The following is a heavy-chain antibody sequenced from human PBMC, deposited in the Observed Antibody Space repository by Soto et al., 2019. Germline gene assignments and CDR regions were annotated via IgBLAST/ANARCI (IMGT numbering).Heavy chain of an antibody. D-gene: IGHD6-13*01. CDR1: GFTFSSYA. J-gene: IGHJ4*02. CDR2: ISYDGSNK. CDR3: ARDRAIALDY. Sequence: QVQLVESGGGVVQPGRSLRLSCAASGFTFSSYAMHWVRQAPGKGLEWVAVISYDGSNKYYADSVKGRFTISRDNSKNTRYLQMNSLRAEDTAVYYCARDRAIALDYWGQGTLVTVFS. V-gene: IGHV3-30-3*01.